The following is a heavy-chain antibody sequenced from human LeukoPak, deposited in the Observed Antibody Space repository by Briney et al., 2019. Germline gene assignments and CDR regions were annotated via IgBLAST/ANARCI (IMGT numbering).Heavy chain of an antibody. CDR1: GGSISSYF. J-gene: IGHJ3*02. D-gene: IGHD1-26*01. V-gene: IGHV4-59*01. CDR2: IYYSGST. CDR3: ARAWATSDAFDI. Sequence: SETLSLTCTVSGGSISSYFWSWIRQPPGKGLEWIGYIYYSGSTNYNPSLKSRVTISVDTSKNQFSLKLSSVTAADTAVYYCARAWATSDAFDIWGQGTMVTVSS.